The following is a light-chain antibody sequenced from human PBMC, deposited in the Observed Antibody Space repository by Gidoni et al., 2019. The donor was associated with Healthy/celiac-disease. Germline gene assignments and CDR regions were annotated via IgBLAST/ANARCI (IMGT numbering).Light chain of an antibody. J-gene: IGLJ2*01. CDR2: RDS. V-gene: IGLV3-9*01. Sequence: SYELTQPLSVSVALGQTARITCGGTNIGSKNVHWYQQKPGQAPVLVIYRDSNRHSGIPERFSGSNSGNTATLTISRAQAGDEADYYCQVWDSSVVFGGGTKLTVL. CDR3: QVWDSSVV. CDR1: NIGSKN.